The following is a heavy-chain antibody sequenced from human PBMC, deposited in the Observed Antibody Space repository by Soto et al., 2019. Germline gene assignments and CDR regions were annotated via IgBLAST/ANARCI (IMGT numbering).Heavy chain of an antibody. Sequence: GGSLRLSCAASGFTFSTYWMDWVRQTPGKGLEWVANINQDGSEKNYVDSVKGRFTIYRDNAKNSLYLQMSSLTAEDSALYYCSRSLNSWGQGTLVTV. CDR3: SRSLNS. CDR1: GFTFSTYW. J-gene: IGHJ4*02. CDR2: INQDGSEK. V-gene: IGHV3-7*01.